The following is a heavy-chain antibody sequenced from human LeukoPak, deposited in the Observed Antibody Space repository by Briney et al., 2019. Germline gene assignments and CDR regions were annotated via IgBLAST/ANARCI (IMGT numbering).Heavy chain of an antibody. J-gene: IGHJ4*02. CDR3: VKGLVQTTMSYSVDY. D-gene: IGHD1-1*01. CDR2: ISGGGGST. Sequence: GGSLRLSCAASGFTFSSYAMSWVRQAPGKGLEWVSAISGGGGSTYYADSVKGRFTISRDNSKNTLYLQMNSLRAEDTAVYYCVKGLVQTTMSYSVDYWGQGALVTVSS. CDR1: GFTFSSYA. V-gene: IGHV3-23*01.